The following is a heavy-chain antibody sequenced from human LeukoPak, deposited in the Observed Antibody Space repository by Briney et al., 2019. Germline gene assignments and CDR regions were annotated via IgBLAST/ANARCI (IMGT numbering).Heavy chain of an antibody. CDR2: IIPIFGTA. Sequence: ASVKVSCKASGGTFSSYAISWVRQAPGQGLEWMGGIIPIFGTANYAQKFQGRVTITADESTSTAYMGLSSLRSEDTAVYYCARSGTVTVTKDYYYGMDVWGQGTTVTVSS. CDR1: GGTFSSYA. D-gene: IGHD4-11*01. CDR3: ARSGTVTVTKDYYYGMDV. V-gene: IGHV1-69*13. J-gene: IGHJ6*02.